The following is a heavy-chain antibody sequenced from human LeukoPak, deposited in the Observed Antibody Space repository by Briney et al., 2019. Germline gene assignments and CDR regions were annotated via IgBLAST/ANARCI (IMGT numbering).Heavy chain of an antibody. J-gene: IGHJ3*01. V-gene: IGHV4-59*01. D-gene: IGHD2-21*02. CDR3: ARWPMTDLTFDV. CDR1: GMSISSYY. Sequence: SETLSLTCSVSGMSISSYYWTWIRQPPGKGLEWIGYIFSSGSTTHNPSLKSRLTISVDTSKNQFSLKLSSVTAADTAVYFCARWPMTDLTFDVWGQGTMVTVSS. CDR2: IFSSGST.